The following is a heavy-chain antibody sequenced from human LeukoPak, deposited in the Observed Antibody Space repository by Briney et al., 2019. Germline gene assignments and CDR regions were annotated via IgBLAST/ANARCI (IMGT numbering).Heavy chain of an antibody. D-gene: IGHD3-10*01. J-gene: IGHJ2*01. Sequence: GGSLRLSCAASGITLSSHAMDWVRQAPGKGLEWVSAFTGGGTTYYADSVKGRFTVSRDNSKNTLYLRMNSLRAEDTAIYYCARDPRGAWYFDLWGRGTLVTVSS. V-gene: IGHV3-23*01. CDR2: FTGGGTT. CDR1: GITLSSHA. CDR3: ARDPRGAWYFDL.